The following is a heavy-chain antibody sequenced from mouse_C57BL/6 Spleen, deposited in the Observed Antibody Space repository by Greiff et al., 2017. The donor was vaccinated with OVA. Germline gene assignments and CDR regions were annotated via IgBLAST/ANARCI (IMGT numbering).Heavy chain of an antibody. D-gene: IGHD2-2*01. Sequence: EVKLVESGPGLVKPSQSLSLTCSVTGYSITSGYYWNWIRQFPGNKLEWMGYISYDGSNNYNPSLKNRISITRDTSKNQFFLKLNSVTTEDTATYYCARDGYGYFDYWGQGTTLTVSS. CDR1: GYSITSGYY. CDR2: ISYDGSN. J-gene: IGHJ2*01. CDR3: ARDGYGYFDY. V-gene: IGHV3-6*01.